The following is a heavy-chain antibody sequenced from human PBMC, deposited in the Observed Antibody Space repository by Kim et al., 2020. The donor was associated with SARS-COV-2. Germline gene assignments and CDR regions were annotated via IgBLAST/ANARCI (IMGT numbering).Heavy chain of an antibody. CDR1: GFTFSSYT. CDR2: IYSGDSST. Sequence: GGSLRLSCAASGFTFSSYTMSWVRQAPGKGLEWVTVIYSGDSSTYYADSVKGRFTISRDDYKNTLYLEMNSLRAEDTAVYYCVKDGGYWYFDLWGRGTLVPVSS. J-gene: IGHJ2*01. V-gene: IGHV3-23*03. D-gene: IGHD2-15*01. CDR3: VKDGGYWYFDL.